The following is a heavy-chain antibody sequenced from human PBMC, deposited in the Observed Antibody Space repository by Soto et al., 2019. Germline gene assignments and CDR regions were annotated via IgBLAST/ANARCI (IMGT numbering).Heavy chain of an antibody. CDR1: GFTFSSYG. J-gene: IGHJ4*02. CDR2: ISYDGSNK. V-gene: IGHV3-30*18. Sequence: QLQLVESGGGVVQPGRSLRLSCAASGFTFSSYGMHWVRQAPGKGLEWVAVISYDGSNKYYADSVKGRFTISRDNSKNTLYLQMNSLRAEDTAVYYCAKDLAYWGQGTLVTVSS. CDR3: AKDLAY.